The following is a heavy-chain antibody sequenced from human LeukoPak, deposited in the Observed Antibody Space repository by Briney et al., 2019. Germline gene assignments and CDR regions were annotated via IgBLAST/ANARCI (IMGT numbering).Heavy chain of an antibody. CDR2: INSDSGAT. J-gene: IGHJ4*02. D-gene: IGHD1-1*01. CDR1: GYTFIRYY. V-gene: IGHV1-2*02. CDR3: AAATTGTTFFDY. Sequence: ASVKVSCKASGYTFIRYYMFWVRQAPGQGLEWMGWINSDSGATNYAQKFQGRVTMTRDTPMSTAYMELSSLRSDHTGVYYCAAATTGTTFFDYWGQGTLVTVSS.